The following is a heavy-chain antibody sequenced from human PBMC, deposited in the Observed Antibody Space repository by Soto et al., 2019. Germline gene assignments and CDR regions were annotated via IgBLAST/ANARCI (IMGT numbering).Heavy chain of an antibody. Sequence: QVQLVQSGAEEMKPGASVKVSCKASGYTFTSYAMHWVRQAPGQRLEWMGWINAGNGNTKYSQKFQGRVTITRDTSASTDYMELSSLRSEDTAVYYCARDFCGFGPWGQGTLVTVSS. CDR2: INAGNGNT. CDR3: ARDFCGFGP. CDR1: GYTFTSYA. V-gene: IGHV1-3*05. J-gene: IGHJ5*02. D-gene: IGHD3-3*01.